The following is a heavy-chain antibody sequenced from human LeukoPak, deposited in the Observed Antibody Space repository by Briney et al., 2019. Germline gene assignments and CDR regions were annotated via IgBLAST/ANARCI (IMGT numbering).Heavy chain of an antibody. CDR1: GFTVSTNY. CDR2: IYSGGRT. V-gene: IGHV3-66*01. D-gene: IGHD6-19*01. CDR3: ARELVAGGGRRGMDV. Sequence: GGSLRLSCAASGFTVSTNYMSWVRQAPGKGLEWVSVIYSGGRTSYADSVRGRFTISRDNSKNTLYLQTSSLRAEDTAVYYCARELVAGGGRRGMDVWGQGTTVTVSS. J-gene: IGHJ6*02.